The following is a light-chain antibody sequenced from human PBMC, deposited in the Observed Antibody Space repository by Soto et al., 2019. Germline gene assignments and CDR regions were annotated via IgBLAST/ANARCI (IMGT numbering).Light chain of an antibody. CDR1: QSVSSIY. CDR3: QQYGSSSWT. CDR2: GAS. Sequence: EIVLTQSPGTLSLSPGERATLSCRASQSVSSIYLAWYQHKPGQAPRLLIYGASSRATGIPDRFSGSGSGTEFTLTISRLEPEDFAVYYCQQYGSSSWTFGRGTKVDIK. V-gene: IGKV3-20*01. J-gene: IGKJ1*01.